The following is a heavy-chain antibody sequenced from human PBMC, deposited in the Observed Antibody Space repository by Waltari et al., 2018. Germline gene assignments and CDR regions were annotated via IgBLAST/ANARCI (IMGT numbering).Heavy chain of an antibody. D-gene: IGHD1-26*01. CDR1: GFTVSSNY. CDR3: AKDRGRDYFDY. V-gene: IGHV3-30*02. CDR2: IRYDGSNK. J-gene: IGHJ4*02. Sequence: VQLVESGGGLIQPGGSLRLSCAASGFTVSSNYMSWVRQAPGKGLEWVAVIRYDGSNKYYAESVKGRFTISRDNSKNTRYLQMNSLRAEDTAVYYCAKDRGRDYFDYWGQGTLVTVSS.